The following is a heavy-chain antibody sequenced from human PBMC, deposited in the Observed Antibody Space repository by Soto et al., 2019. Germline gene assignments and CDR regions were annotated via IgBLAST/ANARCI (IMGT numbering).Heavy chain of an antibody. CDR3: AKWSYDFWSGYSRDDAFDI. V-gene: IGHV3-23*01. J-gene: IGHJ3*02. CDR2: ISGSGGST. Sequence: EVKLLESGGGLVQPGGSLRLSCAASGFTFSSYAMSWVRQAPGKGLEWVTAISGSGGSTYYADSVKGRFTISRDNSKNTLYLQMNSLRAEDTAVYYCAKWSYDFWSGYSRDDAFDIWGQGTMVTVSS. D-gene: IGHD3-3*01. CDR1: GFTFSSYA.